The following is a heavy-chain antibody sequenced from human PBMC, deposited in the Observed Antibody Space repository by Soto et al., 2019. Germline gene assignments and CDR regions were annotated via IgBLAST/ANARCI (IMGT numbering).Heavy chain of an antibody. CDR2: VHHSVST. D-gene: IGHD6-13*01. CDR3: ARDTSSTSLRAEYFQF. V-gene: IGHV4-59*12. J-gene: IGHJ1*01. CDR1: GGSISPYY. Sequence: PSETLSLTCTVSGGSISPYYWSWIRQPPGKGLEWIGSVHHSVSTNYNPSLKGRVTISMDTSKNQFSLRLTSVTAADTAVYYCARDTSSTSLRAEYFQFWGQGTQVNVSS.